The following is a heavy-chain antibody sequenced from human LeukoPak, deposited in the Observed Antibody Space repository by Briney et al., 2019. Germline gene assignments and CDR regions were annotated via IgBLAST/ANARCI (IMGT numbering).Heavy chain of an antibody. J-gene: IGHJ1*01. D-gene: IGHD4/OR15-4a*01. CDR1: GYNFVGYY. CDR2: IDPYTGNT. Sequence: ASVKVSCKASGYNFVGYYLHWVRQAPGQGLEWMAWIDPYTGNTHYAQKFQGRITVTRDTSLSTTYMELNWLTSDDTALYYCAREYGASEHWGQGTLVTVSS. V-gene: IGHV1-2*02. CDR3: AREYGASEH.